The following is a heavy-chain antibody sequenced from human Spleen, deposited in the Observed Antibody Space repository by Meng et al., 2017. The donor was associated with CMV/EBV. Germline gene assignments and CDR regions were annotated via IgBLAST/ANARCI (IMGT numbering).Heavy chain of an antibody. CDR1: GFTFSRYS. D-gene: IGHD1-1*01. CDR3: AKDGRTFSY. J-gene: IGHJ4*02. Sequence: GGSLRLSCAASGFTFSRYSMNWVRQAPGKGLEWVSYINSRSSTIYYADSVKGRFTISRDNAKNSLYLQMNSLRAEDTAVYYCAKDGRTFSYWGQGTLVTVSS. CDR2: INSRSSTI. V-gene: IGHV3-48*04.